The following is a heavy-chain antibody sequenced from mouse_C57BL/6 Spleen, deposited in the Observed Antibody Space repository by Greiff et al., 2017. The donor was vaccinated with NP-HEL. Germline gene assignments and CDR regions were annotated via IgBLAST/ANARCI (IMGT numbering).Heavy chain of an antibody. CDR3: ASSYYYGSSPASFAY. CDR2: ISSGGSYT. Sequence: EVQVVESGGDLVKPGGSLKLSCAASGFTFSSYGMSWVRQTPDKRLEWVATISSGGSYTYYPDSVKGRFTISRDNAKNTLYLQMSSLKSEDTAMYYCASSYYYGSSPASFAYWGQGTLVTVSA. D-gene: IGHD1-1*01. CDR1: GFTFSSYG. V-gene: IGHV5-6*01. J-gene: IGHJ3*01.